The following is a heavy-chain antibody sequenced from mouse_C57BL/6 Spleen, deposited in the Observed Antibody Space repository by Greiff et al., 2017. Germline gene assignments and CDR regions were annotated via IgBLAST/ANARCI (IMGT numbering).Heavy chain of an antibody. CDR3: ARRLDSSGSAWFAY. Sequence: EVKLVESGGGLVKPGGSLKLSCAASGFTFSDYGMHWVRQAPEKGLEWVAYISSGSSTIYYADTVKGRFTISRDNAKNTLFLQMTRLRSEDTAMYYCARRLDSSGSAWFAYWGQGTLVTVSA. V-gene: IGHV5-17*01. CDR1: GFTFSDYG. CDR2: ISSGSSTI. D-gene: IGHD3-2*02. J-gene: IGHJ3*01.